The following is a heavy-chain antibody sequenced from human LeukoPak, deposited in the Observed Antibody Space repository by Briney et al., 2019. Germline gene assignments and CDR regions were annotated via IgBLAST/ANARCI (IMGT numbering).Heavy chain of an antibody. V-gene: IGHV3-23*01. D-gene: IGHD3-3*01. CDR1: GFTFSSYA. CDR2: ISGSGGST. CDR3: AKDVTIFGVVSLDY. J-gene: IGHJ4*02. Sequence: GGSLRLSCAASGFTFSSYAMSWVRQAPGKGLEWVSAISGSGGSTYYADSVKGRFTISRDNSKNTLYLQMNSLRAEDTAVYYCAKDVTIFGVVSLDYWDQGTLVTVSS.